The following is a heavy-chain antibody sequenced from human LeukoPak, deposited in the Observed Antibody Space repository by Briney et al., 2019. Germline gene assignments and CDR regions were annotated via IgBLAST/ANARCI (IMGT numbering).Heavy chain of an antibody. Sequence: GESLKISCKGSGYSITSYWIGWVRQMPGKGLEWMGIIYPGDSDTRYSPSFQGQVTISADKSISTAYLQWSSLKASDTAMYYCATTPYSSGWPFDYWGQGTLVTVSS. CDR1: GYSITSYW. CDR3: ATTPYSSGWPFDY. J-gene: IGHJ4*02. D-gene: IGHD6-19*01. V-gene: IGHV5-51*01. CDR2: IYPGDSDT.